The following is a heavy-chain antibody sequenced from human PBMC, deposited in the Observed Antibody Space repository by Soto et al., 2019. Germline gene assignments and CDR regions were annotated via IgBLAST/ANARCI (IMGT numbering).Heavy chain of an antibody. Sequence: GASVKVSCKSPGGTFSSHSINWVRQAPGQGLEWMGGIIPIFGPANFAKKFQGRVTITADESTTTAYMELSSLTSEDTAVYYCATGSFTSTGGRIGYHYNAMDVWGQGTTVTVS. D-gene: IGHD1-1*01. CDR3: ATGSFTSTGGRIGYHYNAMDV. J-gene: IGHJ6*02. CDR2: IIPIFGPA. CDR1: GGTFSSHS. V-gene: IGHV1-69*13.